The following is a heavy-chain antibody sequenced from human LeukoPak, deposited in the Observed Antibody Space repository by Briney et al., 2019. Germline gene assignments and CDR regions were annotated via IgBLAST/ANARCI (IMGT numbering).Heavy chain of an antibody. CDR2: VNSDGSST. Sequence: TGGSLRLSCAASGFSLSSYWMHWVRHAPGKGLVWVSRVNSDGSSTSYADSVKGRFIISRDNAKNTLYLQMNSLRAEDTAVYYCARGLELAAAGTGAYWGQGTLVTVSS. CDR3: ARGLELAAAGTGAY. J-gene: IGHJ4*02. D-gene: IGHD6-13*01. V-gene: IGHV3-74*01. CDR1: GFSLSSYW.